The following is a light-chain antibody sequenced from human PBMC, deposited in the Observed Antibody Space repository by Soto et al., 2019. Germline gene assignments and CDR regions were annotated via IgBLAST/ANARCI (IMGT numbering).Light chain of an antibody. Sequence: DIQMTQSPSSVSASVGDRVSITCRASQAINNWLAWYQQKPGKAPKLLIFATSTLQTGVPSRFSGSGSVTDYTLTISSLQPEDFATYYCQQANSFPLTFGGGTKVEFK. V-gene: IGKV1-12*01. CDR2: ATS. CDR1: QAINNW. J-gene: IGKJ4*01. CDR3: QQANSFPLT.